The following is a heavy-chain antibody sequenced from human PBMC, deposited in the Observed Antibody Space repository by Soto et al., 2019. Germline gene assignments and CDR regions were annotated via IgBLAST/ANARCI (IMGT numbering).Heavy chain of an antibody. J-gene: IGHJ4*02. D-gene: IGHD3-22*01. CDR2: ISAYNGNT. CDR1: GYSFTTYG. CDR3: ARDTHYYDSSGYIEY. V-gene: IGHV1-18*01. Sequence: ASVKVSCKASGYSFTTYGINWVRQAPGQGLEWMGWISAYNGNTNHAQKHQGRVTMTTDTSTSTAYMELRSLRSDDTAVYYCARDTHYYDSSGYIEYWGQGTLVTVSS.